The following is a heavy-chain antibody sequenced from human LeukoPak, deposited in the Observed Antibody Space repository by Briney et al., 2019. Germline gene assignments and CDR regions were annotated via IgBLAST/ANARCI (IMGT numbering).Heavy chain of an antibody. V-gene: IGHV3-7*01. D-gene: IGHD3-3*01. J-gene: IGHJ4*02. Sequence: GGSLRLSCAASGFTFSSYWMSWVRQAPGKGLEWVANIKQDGSEKYYVDSVKGRFTISRDNAKNSLYLQMNSLRAEDTAVYYCARVSKGFLEWLLRDYFNDYWGQGTLVTVSS. CDR1: GFTFSSYW. CDR2: IKQDGSEK. CDR3: ARVSKGFLEWLLRDYFNDY.